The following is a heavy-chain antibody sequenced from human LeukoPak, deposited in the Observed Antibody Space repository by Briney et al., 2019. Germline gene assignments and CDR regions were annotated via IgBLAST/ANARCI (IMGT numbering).Heavy chain of an antibody. V-gene: IGHV3-64*01. CDR2: ITSNGGST. Sequence: GGSLRLSCAASGFTFSTYAMHWVREAPGKGLEYVSAITSNGGSTYYANSVKGRFTISRDNSKNMLYLQMGSLRAEDMGVYYCARVGDPMKIGYSDGFLDFWGQGTLVTVSS. CDR3: ARVGDPMKIGYSDGFLDF. J-gene: IGHJ4*02. CDR1: GFTFSTYA. D-gene: IGHD5-18*01.